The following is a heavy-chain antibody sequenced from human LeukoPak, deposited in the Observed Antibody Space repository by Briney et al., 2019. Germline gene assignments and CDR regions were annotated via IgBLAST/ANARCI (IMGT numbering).Heavy chain of an antibody. CDR3: ARVCCSGGSHYYYYYMDV. J-gene: IGHJ6*03. D-gene: IGHD2-15*01. Sequence: ASVKVSCKASGYTFTSYDINWVRQATGQGLEWMGWMNPNSGNTGYAQKFQGRVTIARNTSLSTAYMELSSLRSEDTAVYYCARVCCSGGSHYYYYYMDVWGKGTTVTVSS. CDR1: GYTFTSYD. CDR2: MNPNSGNT. V-gene: IGHV1-8*03.